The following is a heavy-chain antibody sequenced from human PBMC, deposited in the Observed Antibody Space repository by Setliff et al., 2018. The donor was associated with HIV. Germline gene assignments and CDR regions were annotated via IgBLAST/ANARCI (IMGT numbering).Heavy chain of an antibody. J-gene: IGHJ4*02. V-gene: IGHV1-18*01. Sequence: ASVKVSCKASGYTFTSYGTSWVRQAPGQGLEWMGWISAYNGNTDYAQKLQGRVTLTTDTSTSTAYMELRSLRSDDTAVYYCARDPPSSGWYRADYWGQGTLVTVSS. CDR1: GYTFTSYG. CDR3: ARDPPSSGWYRADY. CDR2: ISAYNGNT. D-gene: IGHD6-19*01.